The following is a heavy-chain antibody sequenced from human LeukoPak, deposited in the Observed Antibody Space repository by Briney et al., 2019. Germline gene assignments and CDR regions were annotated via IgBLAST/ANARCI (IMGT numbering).Heavy chain of an antibody. CDR2: ISGSAGTT. CDR3: AKDGGHRYFDY. D-gene: IGHD3-16*01. Sequence: GGSLRLSCAAHGFTFSSYAMSWVRQAPGKGLEWVSGISGSAGTTYYADSVKGRFTISRDNSKNTLYLQMNSLRAEDTAVYYCAKDGGHRYFDYWGQGTLVTVSS. V-gene: IGHV3-23*01. J-gene: IGHJ4*02. CDR1: GFTFSSYA.